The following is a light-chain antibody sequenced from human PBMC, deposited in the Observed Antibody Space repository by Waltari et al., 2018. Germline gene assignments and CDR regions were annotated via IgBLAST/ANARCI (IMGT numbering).Light chain of an antibody. J-gene: IGKJ4*01. CDR3: QQGYDFPCT. CDR2: RAS. V-gene: IGKV1-8*01. CDR1: RDIANN. Sequence: TITCRASRDIANNLNWYQQQSGKAPKLLIYRASSLQSGVPSRFSGSGSGTDFSLTISSLQPEDFATYYCQQGYDFPCTFGRGTKVEIK.